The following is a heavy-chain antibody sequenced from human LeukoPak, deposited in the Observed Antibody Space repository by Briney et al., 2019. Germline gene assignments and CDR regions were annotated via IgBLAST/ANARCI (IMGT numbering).Heavy chain of an antibody. CDR3: ARIKDCYGSPHFDF. D-gene: IGHD3-10*01. CDR2: ISSSGVTT. Sequence: GGSLRLSCAASGFTFSDNFMSWIRQAPGKGLEWVSYISSSGVTTYYADSVKGRFIISRDNAKNSLSLQMDSLRAEDTAVYYCARIKDCYGSPHFDFWGQGTLVTVSS. J-gene: IGHJ4*02. V-gene: IGHV3-11*01. CDR1: GFTFSDNF.